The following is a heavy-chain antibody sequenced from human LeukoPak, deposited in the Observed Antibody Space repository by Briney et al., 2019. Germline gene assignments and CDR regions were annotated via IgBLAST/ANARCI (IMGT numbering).Heavy chain of an antibody. V-gene: IGHV3-48*01. Sequence: GGSLRLSCAASGFTFSSYSMNWVRQAPGKGLEWVSYISSSGSTIYYADSVKGRFTISRDDSKSIAYLQMNSLKTEDTAVYYCTRVGLRIALYYMDVWGKGTTVTVSS. CDR1: GFTFSSYS. J-gene: IGHJ6*03. D-gene: IGHD2/OR15-2a*01. CDR3: TRVGLRIALYYMDV. CDR2: ISSSGSTI.